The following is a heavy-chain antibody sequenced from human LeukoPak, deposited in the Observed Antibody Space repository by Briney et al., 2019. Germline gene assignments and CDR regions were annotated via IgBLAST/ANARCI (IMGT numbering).Heavy chain of an antibody. Sequence: GGSLRLSCAASGFTFSTFAMVWVRQPPGKGLEWVSSIFPSGGEIHYADSVRGRFTISRDNSKSTLSLQMNSLRAEDTAVYYCARENSESYHEHRGFFDYWGQGTLVTVSS. CDR3: ARENSESYHEHRGFFDY. V-gene: IGHV3-23*01. CDR2: IFPSGGEI. D-gene: IGHD1-26*01. J-gene: IGHJ4*02. CDR1: GFTFSTFA.